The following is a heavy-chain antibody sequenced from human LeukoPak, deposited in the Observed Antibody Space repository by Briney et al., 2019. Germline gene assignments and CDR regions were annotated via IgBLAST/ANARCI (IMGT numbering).Heavy chain of an antibody. Sequence: SETLSLTCAVYGGSFSGYYWSWIRQPPGKGLEWIGEINHSGSTNYNPSLKSRVTISVDTSKNQFSLKLSSVTAADTAVYYCARYSSSWYWFDPWGQGTLVTVSS. V-gene: IGHV4-34*01. D-gene: IGHD6-13*01. CDR2: INHSGST. J-gene: IGHJ5*02. CDR1: GGSFSGYY. CDR3: ARYSSSWYWFDP.